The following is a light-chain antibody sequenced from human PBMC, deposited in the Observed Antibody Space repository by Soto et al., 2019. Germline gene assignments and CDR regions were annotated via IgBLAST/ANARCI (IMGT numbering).Light chain of an antibody. CDR2: GNS. CDR3: QSYDSSLSAVV. V-gene: IGLV1-40*01. J-gene: IGLJ2*01. CDR1: SSNIGAGYD. Sequence: QSVLTQPPSVSGAPAQRVTISCTGSSSNIGAGYDVHWYQQLPGTAPKLLIYGNSNRPSGVPDRFSGSKSGTSASLAITGLQAEDEAYYYWQSYDSSLSAVVFGGGTKLTVL.